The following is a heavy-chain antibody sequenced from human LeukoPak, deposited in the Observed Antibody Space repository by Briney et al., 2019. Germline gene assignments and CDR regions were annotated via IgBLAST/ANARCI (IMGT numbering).Heavy chain of an antibody. CDR2: IRGNGDT. D-gene: IGHD1-1*01. CDR1: GFSFSSNA. V-gene: IGHV3-23*01. J-gene: IGHJ4*02. Sequence: GGSLRLSCAASGFSFSSNAMSWVRQAPARGLEWVSSIRGNGDTFYADSVKGRFTLSRDDSRNTVYLHLNNLRGEDSAVYYCARAIGISTADEAWWGQGTLLTVSP. CDR3: ARAIGISTADEAW.